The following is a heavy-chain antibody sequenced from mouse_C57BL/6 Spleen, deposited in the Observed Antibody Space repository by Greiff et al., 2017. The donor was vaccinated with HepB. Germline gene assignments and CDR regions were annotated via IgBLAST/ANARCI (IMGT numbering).Heavy chain of an antibody. CDR1: GYSFTGYF. CDR3: ARDSKGDY. V-gene: IGHV1-20*01. CDR2: INPYNGDT. D-gene: IGHD1-3*01. Sequence: EVQLQQSGPELVKPGDSVKISCKASGYSFTGYFMNWVMQSHGKSLEWIGRINPYNGDTFYNQKFKGKATLTVDKSYSTAHMELRSLTSEESAVYYCARDSKGDYWGQGTTLTVSS. J-gene: IGHJ2*01.